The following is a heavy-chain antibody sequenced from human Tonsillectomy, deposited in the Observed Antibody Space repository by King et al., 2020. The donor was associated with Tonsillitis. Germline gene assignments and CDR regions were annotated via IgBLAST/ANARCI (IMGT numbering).Heavy chain of an antibody. Sequence: VQLVESGGGLVQPGGSLRLSCAASGFTFSSYAMSWVRQAPGKGLEWVSAFSGSGGSTYYADSLKGRFTISNDNSKNTLYLQMNSLRAEDTAVYYCAKEIVGATTWYYGMDVWAQGTTVTVSS. CDR3: AKEIVGATTWYYGMDV. CDR2: FSGSGGST. CDR1: GFTFSSYA. V-gene: IGHV3-23*04. D-gene: IGHD1-26*01. J-gene: IGHJ6*02.